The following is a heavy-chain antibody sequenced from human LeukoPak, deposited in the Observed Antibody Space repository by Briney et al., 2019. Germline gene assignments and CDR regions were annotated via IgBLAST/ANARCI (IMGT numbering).Heavy chain of an antibody. CDR2: IYTSGST. CDR1: GGSISSYY. D-gene: IGHD3-22*01. J-gene: IGHJ4*02. CDR3: ARGMDYYYDSSGYYYFDY. Sequence: SETLSLTCTVSGGSISSYYWSWIRQPPGKGLEWIGYIYTSGSTNYNPSLKSRVTISVDTSENQFSLKLSSVTAADTAVYYCARGMDYYYDSSGYYYFDYWGQGTLVTVSS. V-gene: IGHV4-4*09.